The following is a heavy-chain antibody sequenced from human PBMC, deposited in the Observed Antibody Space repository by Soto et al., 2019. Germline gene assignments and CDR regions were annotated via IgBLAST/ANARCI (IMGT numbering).Heavy chain of an antibody. D-gene: IGHD6-6*01. V-gene: IGHV3-30*03. J-gene: IGHJ4*02. Sequence: GGSLRLSCAASGYTFSSYAMHWARQAPGKGLEWVTVISIRGGDEYYAESVRGRFTISRDDSKNTLYLQMDSLRVEDTAVYYCARGTIVARQHLDYWGQGTLVTVSS. CDR3: ARGTIVARQHLDY. CDR2: ISIRGGDE. CDR1: GYTFSSYA.